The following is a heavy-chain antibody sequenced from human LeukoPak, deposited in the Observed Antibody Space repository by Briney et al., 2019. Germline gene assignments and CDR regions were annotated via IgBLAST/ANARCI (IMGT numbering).Heavy chain of an antibody. CDR2: ISSSSSYI. D-gene: IGHD5-18*01. CDR3: ASIDAAMVRGFDY. Sequence: GGSLRLSCAASGFTFSNYNMNWVRQTPGKGLEWVSFISSSSSYIYYADSVKGRFTISRDNAKNSLYLQMNRMRAEDTAVYYCASIDAAMVRGFDYWGQGTLVTVSS. V-gene: IGHV3-21*01. J-gene: IGHJ4*02. CDR1: GFTFSNYN.